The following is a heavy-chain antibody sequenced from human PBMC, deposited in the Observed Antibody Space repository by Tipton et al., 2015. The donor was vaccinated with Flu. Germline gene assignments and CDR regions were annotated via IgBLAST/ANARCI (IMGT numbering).Heavy chain of an antibody. CDR1: GGTFSSYA. J-gene: IGHJ3*02. CDR3: ASLAEDIVVVPAAIGGAFDI. V-gene: IGHV1-69*01. CDR2: IIPIFGTA. D-gene: IGHD2-2*02. Sequence: QLVQSGAEVKKPGSSVKVSCKASGGTFSSYAISWVRQAPGQGLEWMGGIIPIFGTANYAQKFQGRVTITADESTSTAYMELSSLRSEDTAVYYWASLAEDIVVVPAAIGGAFDIWGQGTMVTVSS.